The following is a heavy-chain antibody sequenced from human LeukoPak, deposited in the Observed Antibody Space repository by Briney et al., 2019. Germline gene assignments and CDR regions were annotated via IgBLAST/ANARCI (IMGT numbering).Heavy chain of an antibody. CDR3: AKDFGGTPKTPVDY. Sequence: GGSLRLSCAASGFTFSTYAMTWVRQAPGKGLEWVSSISGRGDNTYYADSVKGRFTISRDISINTLFLQMNSLRAEDTAKYYCAKDFGGTPKTPVDYWGQGTLVTVSS. D-gene: IGHD3-10*01. V-gene: IGHV3-23*01. CDR2: ISGRGDNT. CDR1: GFTFSTYA. J-gene: IGHJ4*02.